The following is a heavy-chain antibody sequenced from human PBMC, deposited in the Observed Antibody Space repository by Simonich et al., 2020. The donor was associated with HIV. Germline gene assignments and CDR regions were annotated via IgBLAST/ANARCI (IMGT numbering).Heavy chain of an antibody. D-gene: IGHD2-15*01. CDR1: GYTFTSYY. CDR2: ITPGGSR. Sequence: QVQLFQSGAEVKKPGASVKVSCKASGYTFTSYYMNGVRQAPGQGIEWMGKITPGGSRTYAQKFHGRVTMTRDTSTSTVYMELSSLRSEDTAVYYCAGDSGGYWYFDLWGRGTLVTVSS. CDR3: AGDSGGYWYFDL. J-gene: IGHJ2*01. V-gene: IGHV1-46*01.